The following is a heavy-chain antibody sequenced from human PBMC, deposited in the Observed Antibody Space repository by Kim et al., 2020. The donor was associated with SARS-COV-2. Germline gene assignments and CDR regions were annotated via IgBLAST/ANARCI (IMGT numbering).Heavy chain of an antibody. CDR1: GSSISSYY. Sequence: SETLSLTCTVSGSSISSYYWSWIRQPPGKGLEWIGYIYYSGSTNYNPSLKSRVTISVDTSKNQFSLKLSSVTAADTAVYYCARGEGGYSYGLGGEDWFDPWGQGTLVTVSS. CDR3: ARGEGGYSYGLGGEDWFDP. V-gene: IGHV4-59*13. CDR2: IYYSGST. D-gene: IGHD5-18*01. J-gene: IGHJ5*02.